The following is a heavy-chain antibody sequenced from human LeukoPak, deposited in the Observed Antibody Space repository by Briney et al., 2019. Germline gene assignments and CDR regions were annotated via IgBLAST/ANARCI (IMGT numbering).Heavy chain of an antibody. CDR1: GGSISSGSYY. Sequence: SQTLSLTCTVSGGSISSGSYYWSWIRQPAGKGLEWIGRIYSSGSTNYNPSLKSRVTISVDTSKNQFSLKLSSVTAADTAVYYCARAQTSSSWYWQTSPDYYYYYMDVWGKGTTVTVSS. J-gene: IGHJ6*03. D-gene: IGHD6-13*01. CDR2: IYSSGST. V-gene: IGHV4-61*02. CDR3: ARAQTSSSWYWQTSPDYYYYYMDV.